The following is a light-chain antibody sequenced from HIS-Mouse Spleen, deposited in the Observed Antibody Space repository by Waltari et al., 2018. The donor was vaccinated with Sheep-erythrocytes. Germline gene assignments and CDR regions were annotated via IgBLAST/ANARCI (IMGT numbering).Light chain of an antibody. J-gene: IGLJ3*02. CDR1: SSAVGSYNL. V-gene: IGLV2-23*01. Sequence: QSALTQPASVSGSPGQSITISCPGTSSAVGSYNLVPWYQQHPGKAPKPMIYEGSKRPSGVSNRFSGSKTGNTASLTISGLQAEDEADYYCCSYAGSSTPWVFGGGTKLTVL. CDR3: CSYAGSSTPWV. CDR2: EGS.